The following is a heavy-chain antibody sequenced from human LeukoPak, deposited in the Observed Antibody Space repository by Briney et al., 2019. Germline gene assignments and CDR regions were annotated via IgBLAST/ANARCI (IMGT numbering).Heavy chain of an antibody. Sequence: SETLSLTCTVSGGSISSSSYYWGWIRQPPGKGLEWIGSIYYSGSTYYNPSLKSRVTTSVDTSKNQFSLKLSSVTAADTAVYYCASTRWLQLWLDYWGQGTLVTVSS. V-gene: IGHV4-39*01. CDR1: GGSISSSSYY. D-gene: IGHD5-24*01. J-gene: IGHJ4*02. CDR3: ASTRWLQLWLDY. CDR2: IYYSGST.